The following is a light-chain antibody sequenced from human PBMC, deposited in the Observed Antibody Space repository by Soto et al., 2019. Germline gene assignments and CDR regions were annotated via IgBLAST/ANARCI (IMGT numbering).Light chain of an antibody. CDR1: SSNIGSNY. Sequence: QSVLTQPPSASGSPGQSVTISCSGSSSNIGSNYVYWYQQLPGTAPKLLIYRNNQRPSGVPDRFSGSKSGTSASLAISGLRSEDEADYYCAAWDDSLSVYVVFGGGTKLTVL. J-gene: IGLJ2*01. CDR3: AAWDDSLSVYVV. V-gene: IGLV1-47*01. CDR2: RNN.